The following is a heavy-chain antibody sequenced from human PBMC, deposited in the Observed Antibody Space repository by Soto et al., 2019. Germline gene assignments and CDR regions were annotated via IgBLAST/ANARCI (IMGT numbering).Heavy chain of an antibody. J-gene: IGHJ4*02. Sequence: SETLSVTCTVSGASISYGGFSWSWIRQSPGKGLEWIGYISHLENTYLHPSFKSRLTMSIDRTRNQFSLKLSSVTAADMAVYYCARGAAYDSFEYWGQGLLVT. D-gene: IGHD1-1*01. V-gene: IGHV4-30-2*06. CDR2: ISHLENT. CDR3: ARGAAYDSFEY. CDR1: GASISYGGFS.